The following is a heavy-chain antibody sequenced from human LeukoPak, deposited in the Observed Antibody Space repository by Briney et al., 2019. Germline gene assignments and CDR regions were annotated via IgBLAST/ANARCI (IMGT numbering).Heavy chain of an antibody. CDR3: ARRGGSGRAFDY. D-gene: IGHD1-26*01. CDR1: GASISGGTYY. J-gene: IGHJ4*02. CDR2: IYYTGST. Sequence: SETLSLTCSVSGASISGGTYYWGWSRQPRGRGGEWIVSIYYTGSTYDNPALKSRVTISVDTSKNQFSLKLSSVTAADTAVYYCARRGGSGRAFDYWGQGTLVTVSS. V-gene: IGHV4-39*01.